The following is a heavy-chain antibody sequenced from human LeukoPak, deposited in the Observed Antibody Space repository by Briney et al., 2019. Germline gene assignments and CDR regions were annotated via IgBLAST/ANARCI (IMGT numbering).Heavy chain of an antibody. CDR1: GGSISSSSYY. CDR3: AKGGRDDGLGY. J-gene: IGHJ4*02. V-gene: IGHV4-39*07. Sequence: SETLSLTCTVSGGSISSSSYYWGWIRQPPGKGLEWIGSIYYSGSTYYNPSLKSRVTISVDTSKNQFSLKLSSVTAADTAVYYCAKGGRDDGLGYWGQGTLVTVSS. CDR2: IYYSGST. D-gene: IGHD3/OR15-3a*01.